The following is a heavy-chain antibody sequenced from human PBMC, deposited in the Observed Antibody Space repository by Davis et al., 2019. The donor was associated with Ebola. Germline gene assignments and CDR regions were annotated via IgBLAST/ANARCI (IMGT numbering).Heavy chain of an antibody. V-gene: IGHV3-53*01. D-gene: IGHD6-19*01. CDR2: IYSGGST. J-gene: IGHJ4*02. CDR3: ARGGISSGRDY. CDR1: GFTVSSNY. Sequence: PGGSLRLSCAASGFTVSSNYMSWARQAPGKGLEWVSVIYSGGSTYYADSVKGRFTISRDNSKNTPYLQMNSLRAEDTAVYYCARGGISSGRDYWGQGTLVTVSS.